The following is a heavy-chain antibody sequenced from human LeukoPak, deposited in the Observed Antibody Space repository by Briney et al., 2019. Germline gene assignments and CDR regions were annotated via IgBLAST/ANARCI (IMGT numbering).Heavy chain of an antibody. CDR2: IIHTGRT. CDR1: GGSFSGYY. D-gene: IGHD2/OR15-2a*01. CDR3: ARGILVTVYAAFDY. V-gene: IGHV4-34*01. J-gene: IGHJ4*02. Sequence: SETLSLTCGVYGGSFSGYYWTWIRQSPGMGLEWIGEIIHTGRTNYNPSLTSRVSISVDTSKNQFSLELSSVTAADTAVYYCARGILVTVYAAFDYWAREPWSPSPQ.